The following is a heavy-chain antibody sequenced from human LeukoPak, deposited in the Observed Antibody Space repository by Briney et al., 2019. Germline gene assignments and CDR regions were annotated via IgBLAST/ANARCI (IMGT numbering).Heavy chain of an antibody. J-gene: IGHJ4*02. CDR1: GFTFSSYS. CDR2: ISSSSSYI. V-gene: IGHV3-21*04. CDR3: AKDLIVVVVAANFDY. D-gene: IGHD2-15*01. Sequence: KPGGSLRLSCAASGFTFSSYSMNWVRQAPGKGLEWVSSISSSSSYIYYADSVKGRFTISRDNSKNTLYLQMNSLRAEDTAVYYCAKDLIVVVVAANFDYWGQGTLVTVSS.